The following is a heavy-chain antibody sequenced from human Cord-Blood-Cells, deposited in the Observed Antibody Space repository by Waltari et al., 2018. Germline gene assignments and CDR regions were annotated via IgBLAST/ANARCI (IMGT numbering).Heavy chain of an antibody. V-gene: IGHV3-49*05. J-gene: IGHJ4*02. CDR2: IRSKAYGCKT. D-gene: IGHD4-17*01. Sequence: EVQLVESGGGLVKPGRSLRLSCTASGFTFGDYAMSWFRQAPGKGLEWVGFIRSKAYGCKTKYPGSVKGRFTISRDDSKSIAYLQMNSLKTEDTSVYYCTRGRMTTVTTFDYWGQGTLVTVSS. CDR1: GFTFGDYA. CDR3: TRGRMTTVTTFDY.